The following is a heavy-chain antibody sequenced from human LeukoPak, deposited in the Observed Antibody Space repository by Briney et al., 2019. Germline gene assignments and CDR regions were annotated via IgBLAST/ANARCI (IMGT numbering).Heavy chain of an antibody. CDR2: ISSHSNFI. V-gene: IGHV3-21*01. J-gene: IGHJ4*02. D-gene: IGHD4-17*01. CDR1: GFTFSTYS. CDR3: ALGWGTDYGDYYFDY. Sequence: GGSLRLSCAASGFTFSTYSMNWVRQAPGKGLEWVSSISSHSNFIYYADSVKGRFTISRDNAKNSLYLQMNSLRAEDTAVYYCALGWGTDYGDYYFDYWGQGTLVTVSS.